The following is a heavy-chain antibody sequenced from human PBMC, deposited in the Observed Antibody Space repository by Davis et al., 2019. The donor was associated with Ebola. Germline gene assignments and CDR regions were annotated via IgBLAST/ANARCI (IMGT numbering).Heavy chain of an antibody. V-gene: IGHV3-23*01. CDR3: AKSGGGDFWSGYYHYYYYGMDV. Sequence: GESLKISCAASGFTVSSNYMSWVRQAPGKGLAWVSAISGSGGSTYYADSVKGRFTISRDNSKNTLYLQMNSLRAEDTAVYYCAKSGGGDFWSGYYHYYYYGMDVWGQGTTVTVSS. J-gene: IGHJ6*02. CDR1: GFTVSSNY. CDR2: ISGSGGST. D-gene: IGHD3-3*01.